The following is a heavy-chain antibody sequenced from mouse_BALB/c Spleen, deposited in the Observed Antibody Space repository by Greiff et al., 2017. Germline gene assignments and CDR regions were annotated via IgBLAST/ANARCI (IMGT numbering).Heavy chain of an antibody. V-gene: IGHV1-15*01. CDR3: ARFTTVVATDAY. D-gene: IGHD1-1*01. CDR2: IDPETGGT. Sequence: VQLQQSGAELVRPGASVTLSCKASGYTFTDYEMHWVKQTPVHGLEWIGAIDPETGGTAYNQKFKGKATLTADKSSSTAYMQLSSLTSEDSAVYFCARFTTVVATDAYWGQGTLVTVSA. CDR1: GYTFTDYE. J-gene: IGHJ3*01.